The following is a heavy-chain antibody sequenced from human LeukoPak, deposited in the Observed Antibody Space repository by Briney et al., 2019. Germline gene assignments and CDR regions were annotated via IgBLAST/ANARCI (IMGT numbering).Heavy chain of an antibody. CDR3: ARGVSCSSTSCYSYMDV. CDR2: INHSGST. D-gene: IGHD2-2*01. CDR1: GFTFSSYS. V-gene: IGHV4-34*01. J-gene: IGHJ6*03. Sequence: GSLRLSCAASGFTFSSYSMNWVRQPPGKGLEWIGEINHSGSTNYNPSLKSRVTISVDTSKNQFSLKLSSVTAADTAVYYCARGVSCSSTSCYSYMDVWGKGTTVTVSS.